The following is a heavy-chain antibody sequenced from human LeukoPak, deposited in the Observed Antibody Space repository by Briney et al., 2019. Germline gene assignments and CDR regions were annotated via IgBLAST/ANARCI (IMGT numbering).Heavy chain of an antibody. CDR3: AKEVVLGETNYYYYGMDV. V-gene: IGHV3-23*01. Sequence: GGSLRLSCAASGFNFRGYAMSWVRQAPGKGLEWVSAISGSAARAHYTESVRGRFTISRDNSQNMLHLQMNSLRAEDTAVYYCAKEVVLGETNYYYYGMDVWGQGTTTTVSS. D-gene: IGHD1-26*01. CDR1: GFNFRGYA. J-gene: IGHJ6*02. CDR2: ISGSAARA.